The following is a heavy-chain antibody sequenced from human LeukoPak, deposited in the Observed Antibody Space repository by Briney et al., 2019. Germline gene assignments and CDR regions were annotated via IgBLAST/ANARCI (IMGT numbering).Heavy chain of an antibody. CDR1: GFTFSSYS. D-gene: IGHD6-19*01. CDR2: ISSSSSYI. Sequence: PGGSLRLSCAASGFTFSSYSMNWVRQAPGKGLEWVSSISSSSSYIYYADSVKGRFTISRNNAKNSLYLQMNNLRAADTAVYYCARSAVAGPWDYWGQGTLVTVSS. J-gene: IGHJ4*02. CDR3: ARSAVAGPWDY. V-gene: IGHV3-21*01.